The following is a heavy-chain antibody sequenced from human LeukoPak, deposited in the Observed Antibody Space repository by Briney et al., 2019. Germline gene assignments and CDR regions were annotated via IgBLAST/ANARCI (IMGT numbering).Heavy chain of an antibody. J-gene: IGHJ6*02. V-gene: IGHV4-30-4*08. CDR3: AGRAAASYYYYGMDV. CDR2: IYYSGST. CDR1: GGSISSGDYY. D-gene: IGHD6-13*01. Sequence: PSQTLSLTCTVSGGSISSGDYYWSWIRQPPGKGLEWIGYIYYSGSTYYNPSLKSRVTISVDTSKNQFSLKLSSVTPEDTAVYYCAGRAAASYYYYGMDVWGQGTTVTVSS.